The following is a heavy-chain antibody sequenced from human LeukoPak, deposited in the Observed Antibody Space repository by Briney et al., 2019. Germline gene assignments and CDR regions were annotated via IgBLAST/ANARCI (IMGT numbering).Heavy chain of an antibody. J-gene: IGHJ2*01. D-gene: IGHD5-18*01. V-gene: IGHV4-30-2*03. Sequence: SETLSLTCTVSGGSISSGGYYWSWIRQPPGKGLEWIGYIYHSGSTYYNPSLKSRVTISVDTSKNQFSLKLSSVTAADTAVYYCARQPTFSPPGYSYGTRDHWYFDLWGRGTLVTVSS. CDR3: ARQPTFSPPGYSYGTRDHWYFDL. CDR2: IYHSGST. CDR1: GGSISSGGYY.